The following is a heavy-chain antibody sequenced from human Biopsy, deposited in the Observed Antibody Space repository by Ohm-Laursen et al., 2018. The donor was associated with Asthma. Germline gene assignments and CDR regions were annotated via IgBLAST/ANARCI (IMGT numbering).Heavy chain of an antibody. V-gene: IGHV1-69*13. CDR2: VIPIIETT. CDR1: GGIFTSYA. D-gene: IGHD3-22*01. J-gene: IGHJ3*02. Sequence: SVKVSCKPSGGIFTSYAISWVRQAPGQGLEWMGEVIPIIETTNYAQDFQDRVTITADVSTSTVYMELSSLRSEDTAVYYCAKERGTMISSTDAFEMWGQGTKVTVSS. CDR3: AKERGTMISSTDAFEM.